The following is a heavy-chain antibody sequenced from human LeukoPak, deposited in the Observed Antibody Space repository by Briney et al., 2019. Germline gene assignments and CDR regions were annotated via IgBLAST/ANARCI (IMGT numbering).Heavy chain of an antibody. D-gene: IGHD3-10*01. CDR1: GFTFSSYA. J-gene: IGHJ3*02. Sequence: GGSLRLSCAASGFTFSSYAREWVGQAPGKGREGGADISYDGSNKEYADSVKGRFTIYRDNSKNPLYLQMNSLRAEDTAVYYCARDSYGSGVFAFDIWGQGTMLTVSS. CDR2: ISYDGSNK. CDR3: ARDSYGSGVFAFDI. V-gene: IGHV3-30*04.